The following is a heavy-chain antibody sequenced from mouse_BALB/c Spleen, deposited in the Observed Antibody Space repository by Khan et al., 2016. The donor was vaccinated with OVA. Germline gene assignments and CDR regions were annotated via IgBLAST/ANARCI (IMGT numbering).Heavy chain of an antibody. Sequence: QVQLKQSGPGLVQPSQNLSITCTVAGFSLTDFGVHWVRLSPGKALEWLGVIWSGGNTDYNAAFISRLSISKANSKSQIFFKMNGLQADDTAIYYCARIGVLHYFGYGGMDYWGQGTSVTVSS. J-gene: IGHJ4*01. V-gene: IGHV2-4-1*01. CDR2: IWSGGNT. CDR3: ARIGVLHYFGYGGMDY. CDR1: GFSLTDFG. D-gene: IGHD1-2*01.